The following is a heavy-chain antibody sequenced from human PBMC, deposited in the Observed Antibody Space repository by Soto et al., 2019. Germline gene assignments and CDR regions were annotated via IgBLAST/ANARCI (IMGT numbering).Heavy chain of an antibody. V-gene: IGHV3-30-3*01. J-gene: IGHJ6*02. Sequence: PGGSLRLSCAASGFTFSSYAMHWVRQAPGKGLEWVAVISYDGSNKYYADSVKGRFTISRDNSKNTLYLQMNSLRAEDTAVYYCARDKISGYYYYGMDVWGQGTTVTVSS. D-gene: IGHD6-25*01. CDR3: ARDKISGYYYYGMDV. CDR2: ISYDGSNK. CDR1: GFTFSSYA.